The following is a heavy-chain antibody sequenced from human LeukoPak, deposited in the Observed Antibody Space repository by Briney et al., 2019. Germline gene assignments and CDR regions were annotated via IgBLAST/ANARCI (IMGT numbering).Heavy chain of an antibody. CDR1: GYIFSTYG. CDR2: IIPIFGTA. Sequence: GASVKVSCKASGYIFSTYGINWVRQAPGQGLVWMGGIIPIFGTANYAQKFQGRVTITADESTSTAYMELSSLRSEDTAVYYCARSKYCTNGVCYLRYNWFDPWGQGTLVTVSS. D-gene: IGHD2-8*01. CDR3: ARSKYCTNGVCYLRYNWFDP. V-gene: IGHV1-69*13. J-gene: IGHJ5*02.